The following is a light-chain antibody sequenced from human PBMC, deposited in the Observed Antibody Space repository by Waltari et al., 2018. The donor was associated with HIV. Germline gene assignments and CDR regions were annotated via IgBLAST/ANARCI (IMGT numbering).Light chain of an antibody. Sequence: QSALTQPASVSGSPGQSITISCTGTSSDIGTYNLVSWYQQHPGKAPKLMIYEVSKRPSGISNRFSGSKSDNTASLTISGLQAEDEADYYCCSYAGNSLVVFGGGTKLTVL. CDR3: CSYAGNSLVV. CDR1: SSDIGTYNL. J-gene: IGLJ2*01. V-gene: IGLV2-23*02. CDR2: EVS.